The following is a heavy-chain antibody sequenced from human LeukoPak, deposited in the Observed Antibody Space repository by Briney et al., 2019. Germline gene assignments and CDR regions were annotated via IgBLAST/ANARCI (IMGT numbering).Heavy chain of an antibody. CDR3: ARGLRIAAAGTLRQLDP. Sequence: ASVKVSCKASGYTFTSYYMHWVRQAPGQGLEWMGTINPSGGSTSYAQKFQGRVTMTRDMSTSTVYMELSSLRSEDTAVYYCARGLRIAAAGTLRQLDPWGQGTLVTVSS. CDR1: GYTFTSYY. D-gene: IGHD6-13*01. V-gene: IGHV1-46*01. CDR2: INPSGGST. J-gene: IGHJ5*02.